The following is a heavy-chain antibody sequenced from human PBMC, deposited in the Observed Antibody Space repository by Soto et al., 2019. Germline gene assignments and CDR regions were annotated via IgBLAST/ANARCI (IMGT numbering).Heavy chain of an antibody. CDR3: ASEYCSGGTCYYYGMDV. V-gene: IGHV3-33*01. CDR2: IWYDGSKK. CDR1: GFTFSNYG. Sequence: QVQLVESGGGVVQPGRSLRLSCAASGFTFSNYGMHWVHQAPDKGLEWVALIWYDGSKKYYADSVKGRFTISRDNSKNTLYLQMISLRAEDTAVYYCASEYCSGGTCYYYGMDVWGQGTTVTVSS. D-gene: IGHD2-15*01. J-gene: IGHJ6*02.